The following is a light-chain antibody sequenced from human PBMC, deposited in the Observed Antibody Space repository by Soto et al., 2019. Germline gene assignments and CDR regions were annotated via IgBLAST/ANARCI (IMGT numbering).Light chain of an antibody. CDR1: QTVSRN. V-gene: IGKV3-20*01. CDR3: HQYGGSPPT. CDR2: GVS. J-gene: IGKJ1*01. Sequence: EVVMTQSPATLSVSPGERATLSCRASQTVSRNLAWYQQRPGQSPGLLIYGVSGRATGIPDRFSGSGSGTDFTLTISRLEPEDFAVYHCHQYGGSPPTFGQGTKVDI.